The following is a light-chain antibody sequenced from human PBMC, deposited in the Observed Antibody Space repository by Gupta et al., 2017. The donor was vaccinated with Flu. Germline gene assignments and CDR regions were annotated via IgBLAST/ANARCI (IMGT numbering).Light chain of an antibody. J-gene: IGKJ1*01. Sequence: IQLTQSPSFLSASVGDRVTITCRASQGINHNLAWYQQKPGKAPQLLIYAASILQSGVPLRFSGSGSGTEFTLTISSLQPEDFATYYCQQLNSYPRTFGQGTKVEIK. CDR3: QQLNSYPRT. CDR2: AAS. V-gene: IGKV1-9*01. CDR1: QGINHN.